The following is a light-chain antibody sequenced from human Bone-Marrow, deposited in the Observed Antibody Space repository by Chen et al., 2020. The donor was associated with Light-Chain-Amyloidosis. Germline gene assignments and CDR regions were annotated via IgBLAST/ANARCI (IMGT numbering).Light chain of an antibody. CDR2: DNN. CDR1: SSNIGNNY. Sequence: QSVLTQPPSVSAAPGPKVPISCSGSSSNIGNNYVSWYQQPPGTATKLLIYDNNKRPSGIPDRFSGSKSGTSATLGITGLQTGDEADYYCGTWDSSLSAWVFGGGTKLTVL. J-gene: IGLJ3*02. CDR3: GTWDSSLSAWV. V-gene: IGLV1-51*01.